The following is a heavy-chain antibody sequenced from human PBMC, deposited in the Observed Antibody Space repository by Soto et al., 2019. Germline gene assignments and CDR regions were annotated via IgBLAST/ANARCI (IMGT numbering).Heavy chain of an antibody. CDR3: ARFRGPSKDYYYGMDV. CDR1: GYSFTSYW. CDR2: IYPGDSDT. Sequence: GESLKISCKGSGYSFTSYWIGWVRQMPGKGLEWMGIIYPGDSDTRYSPSFQGQVTISADKSISTAYQQWSSLKASDTAMYYCARFRGPSKDYYYGMDVWGQGTTVTVSS. D-gene: IGHD2-2*01. J-gene: IGHJ6*02. V-gene: IGHV5-51*01.